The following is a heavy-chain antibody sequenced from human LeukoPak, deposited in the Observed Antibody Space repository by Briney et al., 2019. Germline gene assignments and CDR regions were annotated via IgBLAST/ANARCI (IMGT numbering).Heavy chain of an antibody. CDR2: VFYSGST. J-gene: IGHJ4*02. CDR3: ARVPNWNYPSFDY. Sequence: PSETLSLTCTVSGGSISTSDYYWGWIRQPPGMGLEWIGSVFYSGSTYYNPSLKSRVTISVDTSKNQFSLKLSSVTAADTAVYYCARVPNWNYPSFDYWGQGILVTVSS. V-gene: IGHV4-39*01. CDR1: GGSISTSDYY. D-gene: IGHD1-7*01.